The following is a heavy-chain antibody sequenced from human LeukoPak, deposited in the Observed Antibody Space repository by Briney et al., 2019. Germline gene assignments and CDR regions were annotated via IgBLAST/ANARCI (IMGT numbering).Heavy chain of an antibody. V-gene: IGHV3-21*01. D-gene: IGHD6-13*01. Sequence: GGSLRLFCAASGFTFSSYSMNWVRQAPGKGLEWVSSISSSSSYIYYADSVKGRFTISRDNAKNSLYLQMNSLRAEDTAVYYCARGYSSSWYEDWFDPWGQGTLVTVSS. CDR2: ISSSSSYI. CDR1: GFTFSSYS. CDR3: ARGYSSSWYEDWFDP. J-gene: IGHJ5*02.